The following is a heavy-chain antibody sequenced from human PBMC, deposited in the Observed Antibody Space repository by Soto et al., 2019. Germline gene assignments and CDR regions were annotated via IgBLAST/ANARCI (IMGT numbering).Heavy chain of an antibody. Sequence: QITLKESGPTLVKPTQTLTLTCTFSGFSLSTSGVGVGWNRQPPGKALEWLALIYWDDDKRYRPSLKSRLTITKDTSKNQVVLTMTNMDPVDTATYYCAHRPIAAGMAPTFDYWGQGTLVTVSS. J-gene: IGHJ4*02. V-gene: IGHV2-5*02. CDR1: GFSLSTSGVG. D-gene: IGHD6-13*01. CDR3: AHRPIAAGMAPTFDY. CDR2: IYWDDDK.